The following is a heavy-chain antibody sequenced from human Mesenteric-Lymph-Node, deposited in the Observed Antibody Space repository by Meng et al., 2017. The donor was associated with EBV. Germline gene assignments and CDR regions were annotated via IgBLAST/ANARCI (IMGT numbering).Heavy chain of an antibody. CDR2: LNRSGNT. Sequence: QWVTGLLEPSATPSRPVTPCGGSFRGDYWGWIRQPPGKGLEWSGELNRSGNTNYNPFFKGRVTISVDTSKNQFSLKLSSVTAADTAVYYCARGLGAPNLYYDSNALDYWGQGTLVTVSS. D-gene: IGHD3-22*01. CDR3: ARGLGAPNLYYDSNALDY. J-gene: IGHJ4*02. CDR1: GGSFRGDY. V-gene: IGHV4-34*01.